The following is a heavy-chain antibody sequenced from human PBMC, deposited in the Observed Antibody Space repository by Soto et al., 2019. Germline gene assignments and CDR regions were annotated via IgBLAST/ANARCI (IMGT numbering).Heavy chain of an antibody. J-gene: IGHJ4*02. CDR1: GGSISSSGYY. Sequence: PSETLSLTCTVSGGSISSSGYYWGWIRQPPGKGLEWIGSIYYSGSTYYNPSLKSRVTISADTSKNQFSLKLSSVTAADTAVYYCARLNSDYARFDYWGQGTLVTVSS. D-gene: IGHD4-4*01. V-gene: IGHV4-39*01. CDR3: ARLNSDYARFDY. CDR2: IYYSGST.